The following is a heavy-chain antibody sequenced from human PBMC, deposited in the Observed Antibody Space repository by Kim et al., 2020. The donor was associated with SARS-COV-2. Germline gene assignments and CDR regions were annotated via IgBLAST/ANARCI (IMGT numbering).Heavy chain of an antibody. Sequence: YSGKGRVTISRDNAKHSLYLQMNSLRSEDTAVYYCARDPGIGSYWYFDLWCRGTLVTVSS. CDR3: ARDPGIGSYWYFDL. D-gene: IGHD6-13*01. V-gene: IGHV3-21*01. J-gene: IGHJ2*01.